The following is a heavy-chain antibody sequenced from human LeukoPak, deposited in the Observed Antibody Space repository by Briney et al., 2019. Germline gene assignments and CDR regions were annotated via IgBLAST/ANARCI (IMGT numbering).Heavy chain of an antibody. V-gene: IGHV3-7*01. CDR3: TRVPYGDYWSSDY. CDR2: IKHDEIEK. Sequence: GGSLRLSCAASGFTFSSYSMNWVRQAPGKGLEWVANIKHDEIEKYYVDSVKGRFTISRDNAKNSVFLQMNSLRVEDTAIYYCTRVPYGDYWSSDYWGQGTLVTVSS. CDR1: GFTFSSYS. D-gene: IGHD4-17*01. J-gene: IGHJ4*02.